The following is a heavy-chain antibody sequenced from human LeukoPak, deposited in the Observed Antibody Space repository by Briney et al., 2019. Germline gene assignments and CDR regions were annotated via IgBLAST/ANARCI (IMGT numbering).Heavy chain of an antibody. CDR1: GFTFSNYA. D-gene: IGHD4-17*01. J-gene: IGHJ3*02. CDR2: IYSGGST. V-gene: IGHV3-53*01. Sequence: GGSLRLSCAASGFTFSNYAMSWVRQAPGKGLEWVSVIYSGGSTYYADSVKGRFTISRDDSKNTLYLQMNSLRADDTAVYHCARETYGEGGAFDIWGQGTMVTVSS. CDR3: ARETYGEGGAFDI.